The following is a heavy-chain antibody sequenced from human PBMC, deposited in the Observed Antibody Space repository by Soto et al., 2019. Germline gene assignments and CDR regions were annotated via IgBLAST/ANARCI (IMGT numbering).Heavy chain of an antibody. CDR2: ISYDGSNK. CDR3: ARDSLVVVAATPNYYYYGMDV. J-gene: IGHJ6*02. V-gene: IGHV3-30-3*01. D-gene: IGHD2-15*01. CDR1: GSTFSSYA. Sequence: PGGSLRLSCAASGSTFSSYAMHWVRQAPGKGLEWVAVISYDGSNKYYADSVKGRFTISRDNSKNTLYLQMNSLRAEDTAVYYYARDSLVVVAATPNYYYYGMDVWGQGTTVTVSS.